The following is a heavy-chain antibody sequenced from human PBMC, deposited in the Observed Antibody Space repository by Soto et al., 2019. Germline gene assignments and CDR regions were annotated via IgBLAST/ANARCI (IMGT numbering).Heavy chain of an antibody. CDR2: IVPMLGTP. D-gene: IGHD1-26*01. CDR3: ARNGTYSSSISQYSGMDV. Sequence: QVQLVQSGAEVKEPGSSVRVSCKASGGTFDNFIMNWVRQTPGRGLEWMGGIVPMLGTPTYAEKFKGRVTISANSSASTMYMEVTSLRSEDTAIYYCARNGTYSSSISQYSGMDVCGQGTTVSVSS. CDR1: GGTFDNFI. J-gene: IGHJ6*02. V-gene: IGHV1-69*06.